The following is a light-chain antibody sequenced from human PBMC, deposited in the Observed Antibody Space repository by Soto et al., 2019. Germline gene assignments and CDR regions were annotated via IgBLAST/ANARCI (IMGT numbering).Light chain of an antibody. Sequence: EIVLTQSPGTLSLSPGQRATLSCRASQSLGNKFLAWYQQNPGQTPRLLVYGLSRRATGTPARFSGSGAGADFTLTIGRLQPEDFAMYYCHQYGTSPFTFGQGTKLEI. V-gene: IGKV3-20*01. CDR2: GLS. CDR1: QSLGNKF. CDR3: HQYGTSPFT. J-gene: IGKJ2*01.